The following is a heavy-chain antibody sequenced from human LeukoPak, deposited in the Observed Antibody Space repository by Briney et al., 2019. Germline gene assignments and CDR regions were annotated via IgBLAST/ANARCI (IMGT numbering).Heavy chain of an antibody. CDR2: ISSSSSYI. V-gene: IGHV3-21*01. CDR1: GFTFSSYS. D-gene: IGHD6-13*01. Sequence: GGSLRFSCAASGFTFSSYSMNWVPQAPGKGLECVSSISSSSSYIYYADSVKGRSTISRDNAKNSLYLQINSLRAEDTAVYYCARDERAAGTTVNFDYWGQGTLVTVSS. J-gene: IGHJ4*02. CDR3: ARDERAAGTTVNFDY.